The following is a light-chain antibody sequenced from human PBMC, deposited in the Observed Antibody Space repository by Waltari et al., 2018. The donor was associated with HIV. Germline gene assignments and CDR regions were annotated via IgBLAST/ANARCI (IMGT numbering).Light chain of an antibody. V-gene: IGKV1-33*01. CDR1: QDITKY. J-gene: IGKJ4*01. Sequence: IQLTQSPPSLSASVGDKVTITCQAGQDITKYLNWYHQKPGKAPKLLIYDASNLETGVPSRFSGSGSGTDFTFTISSLQPEDIATYYCQQYGNLPFTFGGGTKVEIK. CDR3: QQYGNLPFT. CDR2: DAS.